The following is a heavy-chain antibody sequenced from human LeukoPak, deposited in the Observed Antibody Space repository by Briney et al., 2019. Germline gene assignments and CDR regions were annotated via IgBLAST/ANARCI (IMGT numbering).Heavy chain of an antibody. D-gene: IGHD3-16*01. CDR2: INHNGNVN. CDR1: GFTINDYG. J-gene: IGHJ6*02. V-gene: IGHV3-7*03. CDR3: ARGGGLDV. Sequence: GGSLRLSCAFSGFTINDYGVNWVRRAPGKGLEWVASINHNGNVNYYVDSVKGRFTISRDNAKNSLYLQMSNLRAEDTAVYFCARGGGLDVWGQGATVTVSS.